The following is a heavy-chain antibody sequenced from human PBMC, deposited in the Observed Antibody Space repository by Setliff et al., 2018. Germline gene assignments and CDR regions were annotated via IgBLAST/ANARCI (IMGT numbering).Heavy chain of an antibody. V-gene: IGHV4-39*02. J-gene: IGHJ4*02. CDR1: GDSISVISYY. CDR2: IYYSGTA. Sequence: SETLSLTCTISGDSISVISYYWGFIRQSPGKGPEWIGSIYYSGTAYYNPSLESRVTMFVDTSKNQFSLRLNSVTAADTAVYYCAKDRGWEMATPGGFDYWGQGTLVTVSS. D-gene: IGHD2-15*01. CDR3: AKDRGWEMATPGGFDY.